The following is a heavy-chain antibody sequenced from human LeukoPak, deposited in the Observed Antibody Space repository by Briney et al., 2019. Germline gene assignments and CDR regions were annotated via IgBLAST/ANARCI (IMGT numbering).Heavy chain of an antibody. CDR1: GGSISSYY. D-gene: IGHD1-14*01. V-gene: IGHV4-4*09. Sequence: SETLSLTCTVSGGSISSYYWSWIRQPPGKGLEWIGYIYTSGSTNYNPSLKSRVTISVDASKNQFSLKLSSVTAADTAVYYCAKGNQVYFDYWGQGTLVTVSS. CDR3: AKGNQVYFDY. CDR2: IYTSGST. J-gene: IGHJ4*02.